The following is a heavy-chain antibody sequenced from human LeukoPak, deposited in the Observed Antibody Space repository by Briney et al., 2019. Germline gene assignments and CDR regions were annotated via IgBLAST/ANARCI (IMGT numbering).Heavy chain of an antibody. D-gene: IGHD5-18*01. CDR1: GYTFTSYY. Sequence: GASVKVSCKASGYTFTSYYMHWVRQAPGQGLEWMGIINPSGGSTSYAQKFQGRVTMTRDMSTSTVYMELSSLRSEDTAVYYCAKRIQSAMAMGYWGQGTLVTVSS. V-gene: IGHV1-46*01. CDR3: AKRIQSAMAMGY. J-gene: IGHJ4*02. CDR2: INPSGGST.